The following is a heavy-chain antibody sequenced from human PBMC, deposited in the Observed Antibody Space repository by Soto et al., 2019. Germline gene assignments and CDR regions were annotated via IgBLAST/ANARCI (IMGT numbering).Heavy chain of an antibody. CDR1: GFTFDDYN. J-gene: IGHJ4*02. Sequence: EVQLVESGGGLVQPGRSLRLSCVASGFTFDDYNMHWVRQTPGKGLEWVSGVSWNSDITGYADSVKGRFTISRDNAKNSLYLQMNSLRAEDTAMYYCANDRHRGYGTFDYLGQGTLVTVSS. CDR3: ANDRHRGYGTFDY. D-gene: IGHD1-1*01. V-gene: IGHV3-9*01. CDR2: VSWNSDIT.